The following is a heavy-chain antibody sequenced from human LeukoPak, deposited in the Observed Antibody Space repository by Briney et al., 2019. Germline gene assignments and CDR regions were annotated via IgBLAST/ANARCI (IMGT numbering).Heavy chain of an antibody. J-gene: IGHJ4*02. D-gene: IGHD2-2*01. V-gene: IGHV3-23*01. CDR3: AKGVGGYCSSTDCRAYDN. CDR1: GFIFSSYA. CDR2: ISGSGDGT. Sequence: GXXLRLSCAASGFIFSSYAVNWGRQAPGKGLEWVSAISGSGDGTYYADSVKGRFTVSRDNSKNTLYLQMNNLRAEDSAVYYCAKGVGGYCSSTDCRAYDNWGQGTLVTVSS.